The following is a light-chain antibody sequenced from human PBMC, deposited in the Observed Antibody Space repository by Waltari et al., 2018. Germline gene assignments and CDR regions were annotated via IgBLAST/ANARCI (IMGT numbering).Light chain of an antibody. CDR1: QSISSY. J-gene: IGKJ2*01. Sequence: EIQMTQSPSSLSASVGDRVTITCRASQSISSYLNWYQQKPGKAPKLLIYAASSLQSGVPSRFSGSGSETDFTLTISSLQPEDFATYYCQQSYSTPYTFGQGTKLEIK. CDR3: QQSYSTPYT. V-gene: IGKV1-39*01. CDR2: AAS.